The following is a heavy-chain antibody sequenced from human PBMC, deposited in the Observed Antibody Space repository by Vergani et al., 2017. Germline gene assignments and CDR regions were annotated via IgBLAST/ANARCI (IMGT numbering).Heavy chain of an antibody. J-gene: IGHJ5*02. D-gene: IGHD3-22*01. V-gene: IGHV5-10-1*03. CDR1: GYSFTSYW. Sequence: EVQLVQSGAEVKKPGESLRISCKGSGYSFTSYWISWVRQMPGKGLEWMGRIYPSDSYANYSPSFQGHVTISADKSISTAYLQWSSLKASDTAMYYCARVGCSYYDSSGYYYAPGGWFDPWGQGTLVTVSS. CDR2: IYPSDSYA. CDR3: ARVGCSYYDSSGYYYAPGGWFDP.